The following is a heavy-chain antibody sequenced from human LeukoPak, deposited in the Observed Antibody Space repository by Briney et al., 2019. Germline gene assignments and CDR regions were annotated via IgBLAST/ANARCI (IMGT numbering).Heavy chain of an antibody. V-gene: IGHV3-30*18. CDR3: AKDADGDYTFDY. CDR2: ISYDGSNK. CDR1: GFTFSSYG. J-gene: IGHJ4*02. Sequence: GGSLRLSCAASGFTFSSYGMHWVRQAPGKGLEWVAVISYDGSNKYYADSVKGRFTISRDNSKNTLYLQMNSLRAEDTAVYYCAKDADGDYTFDYRGQGTLVTVSS. D-gene: IGHD4-17*01.